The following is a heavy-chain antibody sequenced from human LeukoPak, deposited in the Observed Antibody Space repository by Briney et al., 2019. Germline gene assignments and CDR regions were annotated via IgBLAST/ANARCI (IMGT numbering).Heavy chain of an antibody. J-gene: IGHJ3*02. CDR1: GGSISSSSYY. CDR2: NSGST. D-gene: IGHD1-26*01. V-gene: IGHV4-39*07. CDR3: ARVWELSDAFDI. Sequence: PSETLSLTCTVSGGSISSSSYYWGWIRQPPGKGLEWIGSNSGSTPYNPSLKSRVTISVDTSKNQFSLKLSSVTAADAAVYYCARVWELSDAFDIWGQGTMVTVSS.